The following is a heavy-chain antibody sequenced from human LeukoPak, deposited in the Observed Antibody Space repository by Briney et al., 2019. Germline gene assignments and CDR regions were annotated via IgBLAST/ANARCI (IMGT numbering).Heavy chain of an antibody. D-gene: IGHD5-24*01. CDR3: ARGGGYNYFDY. CDR1: AGSISSYY. J-gene: IGHJ4*02. Sequence: PSEALSLTCSVSAGSISSYYWSWIRQPPGKGLEWIGYIYYSGSTNYKPSLRSRVTISVDTSKNQFSLKLTSVTAADTAVYYCARGGGYNYFDYWGQGTLVTVSS. V-gene: IGHV4-59*01. CDR2: IYYSGST.